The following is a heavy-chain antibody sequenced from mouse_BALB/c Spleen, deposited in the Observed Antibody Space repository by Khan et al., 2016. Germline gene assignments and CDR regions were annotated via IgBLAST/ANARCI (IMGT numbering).Heavy chain of an antibody. CDR3: ARGDDGGGAMDY. CDR1: GFSLTSYG. Sequence: QVQLKESGPGLVAPSQSLSITCTVSGFSLTSYGVHWVRQPPGKGLEWLVVIWSDGSTNYNSAIKSRLSISKANSKSQVFLKMSSLRTDDSAMYYCARGDDGGGAMDYWGQGTSVTVSS. J-gene: IGHJ4*01. CDR2: IWSDGST. D-gene: IGHD2-3*01. V-gene: IGHV2-6*02.